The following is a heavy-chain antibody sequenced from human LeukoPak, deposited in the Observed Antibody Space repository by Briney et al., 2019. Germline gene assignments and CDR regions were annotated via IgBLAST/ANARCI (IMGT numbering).Heavy chain of an antibody. Sequence: ASVKVSCKASGYTFTSYDINWVRQATGQGLEWMGWMNPNSGNTGYAQKFQGRVTITRNTSISTAYMELSSLRSEDTGVYYCARVLLWFGELLPYYMDVWGKGTTVTVSS. J-gene: IGHJ6*03. V-gene: IGHV1-8*03. CDR2: MNPNSGNT. CDR1: GYTFTSYD. CDR3: ARVLLWFGELLPYYMDV. D-gene: IGHD3-10*01.